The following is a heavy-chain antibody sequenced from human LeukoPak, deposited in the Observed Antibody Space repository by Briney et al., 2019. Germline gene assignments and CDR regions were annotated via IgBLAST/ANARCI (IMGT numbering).Heavy chain of an antibody. CDR3: AREGGMTTVTS. J-gene: IGHJ4*02. V-gene: IGHV4-39*07. D-gene: IGHD4-17*01. CDR2: IYYSGST. Sequence: SETLSLTCTVSGGSISSSSYYWGWIRQPPGQGLEWIGSIYYSGSTYYNPSLKSRVAISVDTSKNQFSLKLSSVTAADTAVYYCAREGGMTTVTSWGQGTLVTVSS. CDR1: GGSISSSSYY.